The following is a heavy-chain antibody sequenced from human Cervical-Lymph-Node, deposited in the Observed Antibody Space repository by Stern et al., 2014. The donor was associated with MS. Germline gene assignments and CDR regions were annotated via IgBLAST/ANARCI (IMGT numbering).Heavy chain of an antibody. Sequence: VQLVESGGGVVQPGRSLRLSCAASGFTFSSYGMHWVRQAPGQGLEWVAVIWYDGSNKYYADSVKGRFTISRDNSKNTLYLQMNSLRAEDTAVYYCARDSGRGYSSSWYRDYYYGMDVWGQGTTVTVSS. J-gene: IGHJ6*02. CDR3: ARDSGRGYSSSWYRDYYYGMDV. CDR1: GFTFSSYG. CDR2: IWYDGSNK. D-gene: IGHD6-13*01. V-gene: IGHV3-33*01.